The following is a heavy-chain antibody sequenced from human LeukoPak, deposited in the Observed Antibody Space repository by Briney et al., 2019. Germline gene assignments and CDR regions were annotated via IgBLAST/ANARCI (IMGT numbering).Heavy chain of an antibody. CDR1: GYTFTSYG. CDR2: ISAYNGNT. Sequence: GASVKVSCKASGYTFTSYGISWVRQAPGQGLEWMGWISAYNGNTNYAQKLQGRVTMTTDTSTSTAYMELRSLRSDDTAVYYCARDRCSGGSCYSYNWFDPWGQGTLVTVSS. J-gene: IGHJ5*02. CDR3: ARDRCSGGSCYSYNWFDP. V-gene: IGHV1-18*01. D-gene: IGHD2-15*01.